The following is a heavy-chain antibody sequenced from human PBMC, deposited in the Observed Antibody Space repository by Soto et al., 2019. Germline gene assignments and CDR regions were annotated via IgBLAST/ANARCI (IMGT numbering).Heavy chain of an antibody. D-gene: IGHD1-7*01. J-gene: IGHJ6*03. CDR3: AGTTSHQWYYMDV. CDR1: GDSVSSNSAA. V-gene: IGHV6-1*01. CDR2: TYYRSRWYN. Sequence: PSQTLSLTCAISGDSVSSNSAAWDWIRLSPSRGLEWLARTYYRSRWYNDYAVSVRSRITVNPDTSKNQFSLQLTSVTPEDTAVYYCAGTTSHQWYYMDVWGKGTTVTDSS.